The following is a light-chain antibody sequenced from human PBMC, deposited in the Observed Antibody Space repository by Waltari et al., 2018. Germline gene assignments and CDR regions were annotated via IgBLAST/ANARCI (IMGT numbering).Light chain of an antibody. CDR1: QSVSSSY. CDR3: QQYSSSPRT. V-gene: IGKV3-20*01. CDR2: GAS. J-gene: IGKJ1*01. Sequence: EIVLTQSPGTLSLSPGDRATLPCRASQSVSSSYLAWYQQKPGQAPRLLIYGASSRATGIPDRFSGSGSGTDFTLTISRLVPEDFAVYYCQQYSSSPRTFGQGTKVEIK.